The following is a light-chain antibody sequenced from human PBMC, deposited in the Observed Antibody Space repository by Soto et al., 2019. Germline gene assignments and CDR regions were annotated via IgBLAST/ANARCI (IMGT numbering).Light chain of an antibody. CDR2: RAS. J-gene: IGKJ1*01. Sequence: EIVMTQSPATLSVSPGERATLSCTASHYVYSNVAWFQQRPGQAPRLLIYRASARATGTPARFSGSGSGTEFTLPITSLQSEDFALYYCQQYQNLWTFGQGTEVEI. V-gene: IGKV3-15*01. CDR1: HYVYSN. CDR3: QQYQNLWT.